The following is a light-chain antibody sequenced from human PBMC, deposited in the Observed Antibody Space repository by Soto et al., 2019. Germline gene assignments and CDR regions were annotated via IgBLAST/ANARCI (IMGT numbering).Light chain of an antibody. V-gene: IGKV4-1*01. CDR1: QSVLYSSNNKNY. CDR3: QHDFGTSST. Sequence: DIVMTQSPDSLAVSLGERATINCKSSQSVLYSSNNKNYLAWYQQRPGQPPKLLIHWASTRQSGVPDRFSGSGSGTDFTLTISSLQAEDVAVCYCQHDFGTSSTFGGGTKVEIK. CDR2: WAS. J-gene: IGKJ4*01.